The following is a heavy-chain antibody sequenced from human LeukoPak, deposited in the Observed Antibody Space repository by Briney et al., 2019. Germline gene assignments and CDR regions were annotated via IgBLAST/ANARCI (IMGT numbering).Heavy chain of an antibody. Sequence: PGGSLRLSCAASGFTFSSYGMHWVRQAPGKGLEWVAVISYDGSNKYYADSVKGRFTISRDNSKNTLYLQMNSLRAEDTAVYYCAKDTKSGYSYGYDDYWGQGTLVTVSS. J-gene: IGHJ4*02. CDR2: ISYDGSNK. D-gene: IGHD5-18*01. CDR1: GFTFSSYG. V-gene: IGHV3-30*18. CDR3: AKDTKSGYSYGYDDY.